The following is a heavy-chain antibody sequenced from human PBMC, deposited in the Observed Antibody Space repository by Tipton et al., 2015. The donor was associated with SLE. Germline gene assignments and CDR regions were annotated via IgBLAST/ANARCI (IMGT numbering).Heavy chain of an antibody. J-gene: IGHJ4*02. D-gene: IGHD3-22*01. CDR1: GGSIDTYH. CDR2: IYYSGST. CDR3: ARFYYDASGYQAVDY. Sequence: QLVQSGAEVKPSETLSLTCTVSGGSIDTYHWSWVRQPPGKGLEWIGYIYYSGSTNYNPSLMSRVSISVDTSKNQFSLKLTSVTAADTAVYYCARFYYDASGYQAVDYWGQGILVTVSS. V-gene: IGHV4-59*12.